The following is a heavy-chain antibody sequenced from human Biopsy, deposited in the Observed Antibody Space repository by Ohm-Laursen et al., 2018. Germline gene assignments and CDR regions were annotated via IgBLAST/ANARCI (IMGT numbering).Heavy chain of an antibody. V-gene: IGHV1-69*01. CDR1: GGTFINYA. CDR2: IIAMFGTA. Sequence: SSVKVSCKVSGGTFINYAISWVRQAPGQGLEWMGGIIAMFGTANYAQMFQGRVTISADESTSTSYMELSSLTTEDTAIYYCARGPHSGSHSCFDYWGRGTLVTVSS. J-gene: IGHJ4*02. CDR3: ARGPHSGSHSCFDY. D-gene: IGHD1-26*01.